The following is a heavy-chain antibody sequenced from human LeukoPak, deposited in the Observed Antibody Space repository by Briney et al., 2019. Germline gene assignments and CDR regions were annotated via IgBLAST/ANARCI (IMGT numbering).Heavy chain of an antibody. D-gene: IGHD5-24*01. J-gene: IGHJ4*02. CDR2: INPSGGST. CDR1: GYTFTSYY. CDR3: ARELRGDIVDPWLQFRRGVIDY. Sequence: ASVKVSCKASGYTFTSYYMHWVRQAPGQGLEWMGKINPSGGSTSYAQKFQGRVTMTRDMSTSTVYMELSSLRSEDTAVYYCARELRGDIVDPWLQFRRGVIDYWGQGTLVTVSS. V-gene: IGHV1-46*01.